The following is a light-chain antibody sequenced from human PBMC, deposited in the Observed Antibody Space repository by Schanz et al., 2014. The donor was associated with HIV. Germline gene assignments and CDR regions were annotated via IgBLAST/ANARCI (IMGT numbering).Light chain of an antibody. J-gene: IGKJ5*01. CDR3: LHYNGWPT. CDR2: DVS. V-gene: IGKV3-15*01. Sequence: ETVVTQSPATLSVSPGERVTLSCRASQSVAGRSAWFQQKPGQAPRLLIYDVSTRVTAIPARFSGSESGTDFTLTISSLQSEDFALYYCLHYNGWPTFGQGTRLEIK. CDR1: QSVAGR.